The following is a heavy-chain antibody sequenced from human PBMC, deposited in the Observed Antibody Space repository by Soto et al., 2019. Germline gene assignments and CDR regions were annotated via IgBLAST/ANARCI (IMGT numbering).Heavy chain of an antibody. Sequence: TETLSLTCTLSGASISSYYWSSVRQPPGKGLEWIGDIYHSGSTNYNPSLKSRVTISVDKSKNQFSLKLSSVTAADTAVYYCARADTAYCGGDCPPYFDYWGQGTLVTVSS. V-gene: IGHV4-59*12. CDR3: ARADTAYCGGDCPPYFDY. CDR1: GASISSYY. CDR2: IYHSGST. J-gene: IGHJ4*02. D-gene: IGHD2-21*02.